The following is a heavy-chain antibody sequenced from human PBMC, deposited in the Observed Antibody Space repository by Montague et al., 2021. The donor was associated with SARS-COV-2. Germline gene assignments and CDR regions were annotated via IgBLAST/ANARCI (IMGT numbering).Heavy chain of an antibody. Sequence: SETLSLTCTVSGGSISSRSYYWGWIRQPPGKGLEWIGSIYYSGSTYYNPSLKSRVTISVDTSKNQFSLKLSSVTAADTAVYYCARTEIQVWSRRWCDPWGQGTLVTVSS. CDR1: GGSISSRSYY. D-gene: IGHD5-18*01. V-gene: IGHV4-39*01. CDR2: IYYSGST. J-gene: IGHJ5*02. CDR3: ARTEIQVWSRRWCDP.